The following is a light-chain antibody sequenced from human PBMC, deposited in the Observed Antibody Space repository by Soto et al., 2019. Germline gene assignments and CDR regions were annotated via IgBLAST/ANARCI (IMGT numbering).Light chain of an antibody. CDR1: QSVGSY. Sequence: EIVMTQSPATLSVSPGERVTLSCRASQSVGSYLAWYLQKPGQAPSLLVYGASTRATGMPARFSGSGSGTEFTLSSSSLQSEDVAVYSCQQYNNWPHTFGQGTKLEIK. V-gene: IGKV3-15*01. CDR3: QQYNNWPHT. CDR2: GAS. J-gene: IGKJ2*01.